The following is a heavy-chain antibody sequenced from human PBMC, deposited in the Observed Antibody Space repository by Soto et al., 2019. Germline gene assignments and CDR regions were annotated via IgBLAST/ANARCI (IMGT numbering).Heavy chain of an antibody. J-gene: IGHJ6*02. Sequence: SETLSLTCTVSGGSISSGDYYWSWIRQPPGKGLEWIGYIYYSGSTSYNPSLKSRVTISVDTSKNQFSLKLSSVTAADTAVYYCARDSPGYSSSWYGSDYYGMDVWGQGTTVTVSS. CDR2: IYYSGST. CDR3: ARDSPGYSSSWYGSDYYGMDV. D-gene: IGHD6-13*01. CDR1: GGSISSGDYY. V-gene: IGHV4-30-4*01.